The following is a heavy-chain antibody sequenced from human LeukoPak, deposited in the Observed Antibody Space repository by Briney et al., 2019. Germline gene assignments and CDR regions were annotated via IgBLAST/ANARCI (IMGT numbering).Heavy chain of an antibody. CDR3: ASSTSWYQSSARYFGS. Sequence: PSETLSLTCTVSSGSIPRYWWSWVRQPPGEGVGRGGYMYYSGSTNYNPSLTSRVTISIDTSSRQFSLKLTSVTTADTAVYYCASSTSWYQSSARYFGSWGQGTLVTVSS. CDR1: SGSIPRYW. V-gene: IGHV4-59*01. D-gene: IGHD6-13*01. CDR2: MYYSGST. J-gene: IGHJ4*02.